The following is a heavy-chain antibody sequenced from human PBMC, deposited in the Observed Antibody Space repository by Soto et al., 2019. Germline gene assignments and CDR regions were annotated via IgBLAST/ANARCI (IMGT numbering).Heavy chain of an antibody. CDR2: IYYSGST. V-gene: IGHV4-59*01. J-gene: IGHJ5*02. CDR1: GGSISSYY. D-gene: IGHD2-15*01. CDR3: ARANGMVAASWFDP. Sequence: SETLSLTCTVSGGSISSYYWSWIRQPPGKGLEWIGYIYYSGSTNYNPSLKSRVTISVDTSKNQFSLKLSSVTAADTAVYYCARANGMVAASWFDPWGQGTLVTVSS.